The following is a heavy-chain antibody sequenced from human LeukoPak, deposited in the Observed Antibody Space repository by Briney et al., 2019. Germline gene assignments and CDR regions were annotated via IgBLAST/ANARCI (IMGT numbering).Heavy chain of an antibody. CDR1: GGSISSNSYY. CDR2: IYYSGST. V-gene: IGHV4-39*02. Sequence: TSETLSLTCTVSGGSISSNSYYWGWIRQPPGKGLEWIGSIYYSGSTYYNPSLKSRVTISLDTSQNHFSLKLSSVTAADTAVYYCARWGSYGFDYWGQGTLVTVSS. CDR3: ARWGSYGFDY. J-gene: IGHJ4*02. D-gene: IGHD5-18*01.